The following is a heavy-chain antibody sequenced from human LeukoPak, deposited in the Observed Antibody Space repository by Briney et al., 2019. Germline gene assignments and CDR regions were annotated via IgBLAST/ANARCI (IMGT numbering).Heavy chain of an antibody. D-gene: IGHD2-2*01. Sequence: GASVKVSCKASGYTFTSYGISWVRQAPGQGLEGMGWISAYNGNTNYAQKLQGRVTMTTDTSTSTAYMELRSLRSDDTAVYYCARVRCSSTSCQYRHYYYYYMDVWGKGTTVTVSS. CDR2: ISAYNGNT. CDR3: ARVRCSSTSCQYRHYYYYYMDV. J-gene: IGHJ6*03. CDR1: GYTFTSYG. V-gene: IGHV1-18*01.